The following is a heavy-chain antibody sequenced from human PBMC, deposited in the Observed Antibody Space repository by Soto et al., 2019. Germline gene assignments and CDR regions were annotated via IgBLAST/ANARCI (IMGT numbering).Heavy chain of an antibody. CDR1: GFSLSTSGVG. CDR3: AHSPDFSMVRGVIIMANWFDP. D-gene: IGHD3-10*01. Sequence: QITLKESGPTLVKPTQTLTLTCTFSGFSLSTSGVGVGWIRQPPGKALEWLALIYWDDDKSYSPSLKSRLTITTDTSKNQVVLTMTNMDPVDTSTYYCAHSPDFSMVRGVIIMANWFDPWGRGTLVTVSS. V-gene: IGHV2-5*02. CDR2: IYWDDDK. J-gene: IGHJ5*02.